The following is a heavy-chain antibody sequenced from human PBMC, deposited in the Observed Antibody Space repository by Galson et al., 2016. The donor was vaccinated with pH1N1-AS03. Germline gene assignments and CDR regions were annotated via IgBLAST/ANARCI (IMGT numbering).Heavy chain of an antibody. CDR3: VRENGFFDY. V-gene: IGHV3-48*03. Sequence: SLRLSCAASGFTFRSYAMKWVRQAPGQGLEWVSYISSGGSTVHYADFARGRFTIPRDNAQNSLHLQMNSLRAEDTAVYYCVRENGFFDYWGQGRLVTVSS. CDR2: ISSGGSTV. D-gene: IGHD2-8*01. CDR1: GFTFRSYA. J-gene: IGHJ4*02.